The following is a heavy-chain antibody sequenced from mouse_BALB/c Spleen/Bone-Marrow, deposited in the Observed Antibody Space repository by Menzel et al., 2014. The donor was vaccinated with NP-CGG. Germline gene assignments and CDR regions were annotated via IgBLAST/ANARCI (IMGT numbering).Heavy chain of an antibody. J-gene: IGHJ2*01. CDR2: INSNGGST. CDR1: GSTFSSYG. V-gene: IGHV5-6-3*01. D-gene: IGHD1-1*01. CDR3: ARDYYGSSDY. Sequence: EVQLVESGGGLVQPGGSLKLSCAASGSTFSSYGMSWVRQTPDKRLELVATINSNGGSTYYPDSVKGRFTISRDNAKNTLYLQMSSLKSEDTAMCYCARDYYGSSDYWGQGTTLTVSS.